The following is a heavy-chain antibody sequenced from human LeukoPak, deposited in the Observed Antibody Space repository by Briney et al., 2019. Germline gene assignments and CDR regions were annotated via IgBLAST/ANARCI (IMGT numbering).Heavy chain of an antibody. CDR2: IYYSGST. CDR1: GGAISGGGYY. Sequence: PSETLSLTCTVSGGAISGGGYYWSWIRQHPGKGLEWIGYIYYSGSTYHNPSLKNRLTISVDTSKNQFSLKLSSVTAADTAVYYCARDSVRYCTSTSCSLHPFDIWGQGTMVTVSS. J-gene: IGHJ3*02. V-gene: IGHV4-31*03. CDR3: ARDSVRYCTSTSCSLHPFDI. D-gene: IGHD2-2*01.